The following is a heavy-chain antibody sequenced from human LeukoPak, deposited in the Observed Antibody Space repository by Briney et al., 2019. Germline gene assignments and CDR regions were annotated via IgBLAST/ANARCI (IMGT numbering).Heavy chain of an antibody. CDR1: GGTFSSYA. V-gene: IGHV1-2*02. CDR2: INPNSGGT. J-gene: IGHJ5*02. CDR3: ASLEGRGP. Sequence: GASVKVSCKASGGTFSSYAISWVRQAPGQGLEWMGWINPNSGGTNYAQKFQGRVTMTRDTSISTAYMELSRLRSDDTAVYYCASLEGRGPWGQGTLVTVSS.